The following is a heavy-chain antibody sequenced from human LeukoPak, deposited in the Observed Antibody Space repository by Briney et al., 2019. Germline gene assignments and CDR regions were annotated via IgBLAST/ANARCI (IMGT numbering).Heavy chain of an antibody. Sequence: PSETLSLTCTVSNFSISSGYYWGWIRQPPGRGLEWIGSIYQSGSTYYNPSLKSRVTLSIEMSKNQFSLKLSSVTAADTAVYYCARTYSSSWFPVDYWGQGTLVTVSS. V-gene: IGHV4-38-2*02. CDR1: NFSISSGYY. CDR2: IYQSGST. J-gene: IGHJ4*02. D-gene: IGHD6-13*01. CDR3: ARTYSSSWFPVDY.